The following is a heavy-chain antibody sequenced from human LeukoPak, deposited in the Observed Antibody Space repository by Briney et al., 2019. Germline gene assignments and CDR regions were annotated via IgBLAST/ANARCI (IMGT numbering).Heavy chain of an antibody. Sequence: PSETLSLTCTVSGGSISSSSYYWGWIRQPPGKGLEWIGSIYYSGSTYYNPSLKSRVTISVDTSKNQFSLKLSSVTAADTAVYYCARPPPYGDYSLDYWGQGTLVTVSS. J-gene: IGHJ4*02. CDR3: ARPPPYGDYSLDY. CDR2: IYYSGST. V-gene: IGHV4-39*01. CDR1: GGSISSSSYY. D-gene: IGHD4-17*01.